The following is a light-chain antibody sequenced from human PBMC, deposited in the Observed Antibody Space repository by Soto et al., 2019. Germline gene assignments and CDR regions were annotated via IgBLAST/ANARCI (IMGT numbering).Light chain of an antibody. Sequence: EIGMTQSPATLSVSPGERATLSCRASQSVSSDLAWYQQKPGQAPRLLIYGASTRATGTPARFSGSGSGTEFTLTISSLQSEDFAVYYCQQYNDRWTFGQGTKVEIK. CDR1: QSVSSD. J-gene: IGKJ1*01. CDR3: QQYNDRWT. V-gene: IGKV3-15*01. CDR2: GAS.